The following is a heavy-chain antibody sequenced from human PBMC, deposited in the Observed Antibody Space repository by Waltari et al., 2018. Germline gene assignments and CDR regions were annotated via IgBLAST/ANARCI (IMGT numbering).Heavy chain of an antibody. D-gene: IGHD6-19*01. J-gene: IGHJ4*02. CDR2: IYHSGST. V-gene: IGHV4-38-2*01. Sequence: QVQLQESGPGLVKPSETLSLTCSVSGYSIGSGYYWGWIRQPPGKGLEWIGSIYHSGSTYYNPSLGSRFTISIDTSKNQFSLKLSSVTAADTAVYHCAKSVSGNPQIDCWGQGTLVTVSS. CDR1: GYSIGSGYY. CDR3: AKSVSGNPQIDC.